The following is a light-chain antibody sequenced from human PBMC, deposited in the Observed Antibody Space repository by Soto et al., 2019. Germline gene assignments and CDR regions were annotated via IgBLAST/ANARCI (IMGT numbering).Light chain of an antibody. CDR3: QKRRQQFT. J-gene: IGKJ3*01. V-gene: IGKV3-11*01. CDR1: QNVRTY. Sequence: EIVLTQSPATLSLSPGERATLSCRASQNVRTYLAWYQQKPGQAPRLLIYDASNRATCIPARFTGSGSGTDFPFTISSIEPEDFAVYYCQKRRQQFTFGPGTKVDV. CDR2: DAS.